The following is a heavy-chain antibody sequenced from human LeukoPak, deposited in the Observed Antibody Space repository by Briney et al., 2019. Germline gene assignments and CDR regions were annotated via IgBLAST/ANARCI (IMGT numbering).Heavy chain of an antibody. CDR1: GGSFSGYY. D-gene: IGHD3-3*01. CDR2: INHSGST. V-gene: IGHV4-34*01. J-gene: IGHJ6*03. CDR3: ARGKDFWSGYYTKGAYYYYMDV. Sequence: SETLSLTCAVYGGSFSGYYWSWIRQPPGKGLEWIGEINHSGSTNYNPSLKSRVTISVDTSKNQFSLKLSSVTAADTAVYYCARGKDFWSGYYTKGAYYYYMDVWGKGTTVTVSS.